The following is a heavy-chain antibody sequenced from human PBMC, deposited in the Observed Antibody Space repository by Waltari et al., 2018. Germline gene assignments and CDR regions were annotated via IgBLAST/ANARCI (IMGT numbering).Heavy chain of an antibody. D-gene: IGHD3-9*01. Sequence: QVQLQESGPGLVKPSETLSLTCTVSGDSINNHHWAWIRQPPGKGLEWIGYAYYTGRTNYNPSLISRLTISVDTSKNQFSLNLNSVTAADTAVYYCARDLGGFNHFDWFLSIWGPGTMVTVSS. V-gene: IGHV4-59*11. CDR2: AYYTGRT. CDR1: GDSINNHH. CDR3: ARDLGGFNHFDWFLSI. J-gene: IGHJ3*02.